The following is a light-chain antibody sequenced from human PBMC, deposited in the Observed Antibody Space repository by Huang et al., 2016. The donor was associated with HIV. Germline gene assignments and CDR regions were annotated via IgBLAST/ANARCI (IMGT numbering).Light chain of an antibody. Sequence: VVMTQSPGTLSLSPGERASLSCRASKAASSDFLAWYQHKPGQAPRLLISGPSNRATGVPDRFRVSWSGTDFTLIIDRLEPEDFALYYCQQFGYSPFTFGGGT. V-gene: IGKV3-20*01. CDR3: QQFGYSPFT. J-gene: IGKJ4*01. CDR1: KAASSDF. CDR2: GPS.